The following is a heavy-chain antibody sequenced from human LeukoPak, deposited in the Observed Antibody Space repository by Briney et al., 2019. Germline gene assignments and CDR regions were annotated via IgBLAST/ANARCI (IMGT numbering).Heavy chain of an antibody. CDR1: GGSIISYY. D-gene: IGHD2/OR15-2a*01. J-gene: IGHJ4*02. CDR2: IYYTGST. V-gene: IGHV4-59*01. CDR3: ARELCTTSTCYFDY. Sequence: PSETLSVTCSVSGGSIISYYWSWIRQPPGKGLEWIGYIYYTGSTNYNPSLKSRVTISLDTSKNQFSLKVNSVTAADTAVYYCARELCTTSTCYFDYWGQGTLVTVSS.